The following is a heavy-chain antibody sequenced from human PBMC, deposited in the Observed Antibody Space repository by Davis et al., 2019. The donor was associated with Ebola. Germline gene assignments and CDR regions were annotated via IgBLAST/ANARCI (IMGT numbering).Heavy chain of an antibody. Sequence: PGGSLRLSCAASGFTFDDYAMHWVRQAPGKGLEWVSGISWNSGSIGYADSAKGRFTISRDNAKNSLYLQMNSLRAEDTAVYYCVREWDLRDYWGQGTLVTVSS. CDR2: ISWNSGSI. D-gene: IGHD1-26*01. V-gene: IGHV3-9*01. J-gene: IGHJ4*02. CDR1: GFTFDDYA. CDR3: VREWDLRDY.